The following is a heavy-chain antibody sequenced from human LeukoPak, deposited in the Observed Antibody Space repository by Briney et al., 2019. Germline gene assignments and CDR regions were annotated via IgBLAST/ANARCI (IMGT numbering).Heavy chain of an antibody. CDR2: IYSGGAT. V-gene: IGHV3-53*01. Sequence: GGSLRLSCAASGFTVRTNYMGWVRQAPGKGLEWVSVIYSGGATYYAGSVKGRFTISRDNSKNTLYLQMNSLRAEDTAVYYCAREKNDIVLTSYYFDYWGQGTLVTVSS. CDR1: GFTVRTNY. CDR3: AREKNDIVLTSYYFDY. D-gene: IGHD5-12*01. J-gene: IGHJ4*02.